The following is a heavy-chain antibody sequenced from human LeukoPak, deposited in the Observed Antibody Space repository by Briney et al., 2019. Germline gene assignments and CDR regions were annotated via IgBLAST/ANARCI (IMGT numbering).Heavy chain of an antibody. CDR2: IYYSGST. Sequence: PSETLSLXCTVSGGSISSSSYYWGWIRQPPGKGLEWIGSIYYSGSTYYNPSLKSRVTISVDTSKNQFSLKLSSVTAADTAVYYCARRAVGKPFDYWGQGTLVTVSS. V-gene: IGHV4-39*01. CDR3: ARRAVGKPFDY. CDR1: GGSISSSSYY. J-gene: IGHJ4*02. D-gene: IGHD6-19*01.